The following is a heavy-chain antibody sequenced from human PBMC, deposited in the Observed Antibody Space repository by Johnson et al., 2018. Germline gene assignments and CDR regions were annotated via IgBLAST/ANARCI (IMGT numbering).Heavy chain of an antibody. CDR2: ISGSGGST. Sequence: VQLVESGGGLVQXGGSLRLSCAASGFTFSSYAMSWVRQAPGKGLEWVSAISGSGGSTYYAASVKGRFTISRDNSKNTLYLQMNSLRAEDTAVYYCAKDHRSLAVAGPEYFQHWGQGTLVTVSS. D-gene: IGHD6-19*01. J-gene: IGHJ1*01. CDR1: GFTFSSYA. CDR3: AKDHRSLAVAGPEYFQH. V-gene: IGHV3-23*04.